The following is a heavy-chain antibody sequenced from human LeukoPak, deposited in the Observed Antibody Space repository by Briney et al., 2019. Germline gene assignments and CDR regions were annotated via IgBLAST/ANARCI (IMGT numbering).Heavy chain of an antibody. Sequence: PGGSLRLSCAASGFTFSTYVMSWVRQAPGKGLEWVSTISGSGSSTYYADSVKGRFTISRDNSKNTLYLQMNSLRAEDTAVYYCANENYYGSGSYADHWGQGTLVTVSS. CDR1: GFTFSTYV. V-gene: IGHV3-23*01. CDR3: ANENYYGSGSYADH. CDR2: ISGSGSST. D-gene: IGHD3-10*01. J-gene: IGHJ4*02.